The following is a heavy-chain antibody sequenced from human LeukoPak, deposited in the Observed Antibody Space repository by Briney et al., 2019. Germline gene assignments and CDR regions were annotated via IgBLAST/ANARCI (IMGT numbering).Heavy chain of an antibody. D-gene: IGHD2-2*01. CDR2: ISYDVGKK. V-gene: IGHV3-30*03. Sequence: PGGSLRLSCAASGFTFSSYGMHWVRQAPGKGLEWVAVISYDVGKKYYAASVKGRFTISRDNAKNSLYLQMNRLRAEDTAFYYCARGSSFSNYWGQGTLVTVSS. CDR1: GFTFSSYG. CDR3: ARGSSFSNY. J-gene: IGHJ4*02.